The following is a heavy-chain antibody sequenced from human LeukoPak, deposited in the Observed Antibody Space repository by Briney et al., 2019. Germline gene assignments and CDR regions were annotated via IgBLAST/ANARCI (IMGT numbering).Heavy chain of an antibody. V-gene: IGHV3-30-3*01. D-gene: IGHD4-23*01. CDR3: ASTLLVTRGVTPGGANGYFDL. CDR1: GFTFSSYA. Sequence: GGSLRLSCAASGFTFSSYAMHWVRQAPGKGLEWVAVISYDGSNKYYADSVKGRFTISRDNSKNTLYLQMNSLRAEDTAVYYCASTLLVTRGVTPGGANGYFDLWGRGTLVTVSS. J-gene: IGHJ2*01. CDR2: ISYDGSNK.